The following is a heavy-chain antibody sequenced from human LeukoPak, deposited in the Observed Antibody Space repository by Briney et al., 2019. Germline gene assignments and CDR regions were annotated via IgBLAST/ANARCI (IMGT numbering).Heavy chain of an antibody. CDR3: TRDIRPGGADV. J-gene: IGHJ6*02. Sequence: GGSLRLSCSISGFTFTDYAVHWVRQVPGKGLEWVSGILWNGGETGYADSVKGRFTISRDKVKNFLYLQMNSLRVEDTALYFCTRDIRPGGADVWGQGTTGTVPS. CDR2: ILWNGGET. V-gene: IGHV3-9*01. D-gene: IGHD4-17*01. CDR1: GFTFTDYA.